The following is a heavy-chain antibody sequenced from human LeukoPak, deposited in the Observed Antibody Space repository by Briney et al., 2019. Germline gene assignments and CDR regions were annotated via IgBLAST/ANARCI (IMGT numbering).Heavy chain of an antibody. Sequence: GASVKVSCKASGYTFTSYGISWVRQAPGQGLEWMGWISAYNGNTNYAQKLQGRVTVTTDTSTSTAYMELRSLRSDDTAVYYCARGDSGYDSWNPWKYYYHMDVWGQGTTVTISS. V-gene: IGHV1-18*01. D-gene: IGHD5-12*01. CDR2: ISAYNGNT. J-gene: IGHJ6*03. CDR1: GYTFTSYG. CDR3: ARGDSGYDSWNPWKYYYHMDV.